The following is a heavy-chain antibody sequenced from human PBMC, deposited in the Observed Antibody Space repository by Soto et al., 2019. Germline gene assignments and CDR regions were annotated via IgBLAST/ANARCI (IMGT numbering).Heavy chain of an antibody. V-gene: IGHV3-30-3*01. D-gene: IGHD6-19*01. Sequence: GGSLRLSCAASGFTFSSYAMHWVRQAPGKGLEWVAVISYDGSNKYYADSVKGRFTISRDNSKNTLYLQMNSLRAEDTAVYYCAREYSSGSLGYWGQGTLVTVSS. J-gene: IGHJ4*02. CDR3: AREYSSGSLGY. CDR1: GFTFSSYA. CDR2: ISYDGSNK.